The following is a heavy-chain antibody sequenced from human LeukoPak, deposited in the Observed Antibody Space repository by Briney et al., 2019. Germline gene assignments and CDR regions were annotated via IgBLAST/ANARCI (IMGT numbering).Heavy chain of an antibody. J-gene: IGHJ6*02. CDR2: IYYSGST. Sequence: SETLSLTCTVSGGSISSYYWSWIRQPPGKGPEWIGYIYYSGSTNYNPSLKSRVTISVDTSKNQFSLKLSSVTAADTAVYYCARPGGGYGMDVWGQGTTVTVSS. CDR3: ARPGGGYGMDV. V-gene: IGHV4-59*08. D-gene: IGHD1-1*01. CDR1: GGSISSYY.